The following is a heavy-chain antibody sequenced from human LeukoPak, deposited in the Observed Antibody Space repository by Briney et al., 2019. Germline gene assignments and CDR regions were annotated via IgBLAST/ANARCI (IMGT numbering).Heavy chain of an antibody. CDR2: MYYSGRT. CDR3: ARQYGSGSYYPPFDY. J-gene: IGHJ4*02. D-gene: IGHD3-10*01. V-gene: IGHV4-39*01. CDR1: GRSISSSSYY. Sequence: ETLSLTCTVSGRSISSSSYYWAWIRQPRGNGLQWIGSMYYSGRTYYNPSLKSRVTISVDTSKIQFSLRLSSVTASDTAVYYCARQYGSGSYYPPFDYWGQGTLVTVSS.